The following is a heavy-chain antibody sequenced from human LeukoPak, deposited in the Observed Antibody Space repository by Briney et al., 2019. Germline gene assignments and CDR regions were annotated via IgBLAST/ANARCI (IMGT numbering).Heavy chain of an antibody. CDR1: GGSISPYY. V-gene: IGHV4-59*01. J-gene: IGHJ6*03. CDR3: AGGGYYYLDV. CDR2: IFHSGTT. Sequence: PSETLSLTCTMSGGSISPYYWSWIRQPPGKGLEWIAYIFHSGTTKYNPSLKSRVAISLDTPKSQFSLRLHSVTAADTAVYYCAGGGYYYLDVWGRGTTVTDSS.